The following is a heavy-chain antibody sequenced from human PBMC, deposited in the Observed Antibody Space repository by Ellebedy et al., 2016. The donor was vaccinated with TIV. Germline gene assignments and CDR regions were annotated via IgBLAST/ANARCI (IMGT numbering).Heavy chain of an antibody. CDR3: AKDREYSSYYYMGDGAFDF. CDR1: RFTFSSYA. J-gene: IGHJ3*01. Sequence: GGSLRLXXAASRFTFSSYAMSWVRQAPGKGLEWVSIISGSGDITYYADSVKGRFTISRDNSKNTVFLQMNSLRAEDTAVYYCAKDREYSSYYYMGDGAFDFWGQGTVVTASS. CDR2: ISGSGDIT. V-gene: IGHV3-23*01. D-gene: IGHD6-6*01.